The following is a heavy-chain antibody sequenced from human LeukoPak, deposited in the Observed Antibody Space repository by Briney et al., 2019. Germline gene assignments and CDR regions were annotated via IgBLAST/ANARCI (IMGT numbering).Heavy chain of an antibody. CDR2: IASGFQT. Sequence: GGSLRLSCTASGFTLGSHDMHWVRQTTGEGLEWVAAIASGFQTFYAGSVKGRFTVSREDAMNSLYLQMNSLRAGDTAVYYCVREARGYHYTYFDYWGQGTLVTVSS. CDR3: VREARGYHYTYFDY. CDR1: GFTLGSHD. D-gene: IGHD5-18*01. J-gene: IGHJ4*02. V-gene: IGHV3-13*01.